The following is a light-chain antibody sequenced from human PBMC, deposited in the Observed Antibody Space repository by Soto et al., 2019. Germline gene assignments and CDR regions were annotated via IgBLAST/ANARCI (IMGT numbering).Light chain of an antibody. CDR1: QSVFSS. Sequence: EIVMTQSPATLSVSPGERATLSCRASQSVFSSLAWYQQKPGQAPRLLIYGAATRATGIPARFSGSGSGTEFTLTINSLQSEDFAVYYCQQYHNWPALGQGTKV. CDR3: QQYHNWPA. V-gene: IGKV3-15*01. CDR2: GAA. J-gene: IGKJ1*01.